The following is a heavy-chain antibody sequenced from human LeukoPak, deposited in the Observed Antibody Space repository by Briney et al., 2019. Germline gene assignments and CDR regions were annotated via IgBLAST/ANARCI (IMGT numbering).Heavy chain of an antibody. CDR1: GVSINSHY. Sequence: SETLSLTCTVSGVSINSHYLNWIRKPPGKGLEWIGYIYGSGRTNYNPSLKSRVTMSVDTSKSQFSLRLSSVTAADTAAYYRVVSPNQDFFDYWGQGPLVTVSS. CDR2: IYGSGRT. J-gene: IGHJ4*02. CDR3: VVSPNQDFFDY. V-gene: IGHV4-4*09.